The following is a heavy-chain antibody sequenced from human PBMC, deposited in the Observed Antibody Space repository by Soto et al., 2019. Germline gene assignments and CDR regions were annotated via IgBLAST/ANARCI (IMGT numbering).Heavy chain of an antibody. D-gene: IGHD6-19*01. V-gene: IGHV3-21*01. Sequence: GGSLRLSCAASGFTFSSYSMNWVRQAPGKGLEWVSSISSSSSYIYYADSVKGRFTISRDNAKNSLYLQMNSLRAEDTAVYYCSRETTRLTEAAVAGKGVLDDYWGQGTLVTVSS. J-gene: IGHJ4*02. CDR3: SRETTRLTEAAVAGKGVLDDY. CDR1: GFTFSSYS. CDR2: ISSSSSYI.